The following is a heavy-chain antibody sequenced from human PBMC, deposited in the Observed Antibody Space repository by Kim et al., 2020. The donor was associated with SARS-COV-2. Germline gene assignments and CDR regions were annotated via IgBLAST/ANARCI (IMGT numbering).Heavy chain of an antibody. CDR1: GGSVSSGSYY. V-gene: IGHV4-61*01. Sequence: SETLSLTCTVSGGSVSSGSYYWSWIRQPPGKGLEWIGYIYYSGSTNYNPSLKSRVTILVDTSKNQFSLKLSSVTAADTAVYYCARDSQIRITIVRASYYYCGMDVWGQGTTVTVSS. D-gene: IGHD3-10*01. CDR2: IYYSGST. CDR3: ARDSQIRITIVRASYYYCGMDV. J-gene: IGHJ6*02.